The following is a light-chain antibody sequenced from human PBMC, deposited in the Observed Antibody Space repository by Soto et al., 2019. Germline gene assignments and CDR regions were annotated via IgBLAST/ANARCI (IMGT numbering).Light chain of an antibody. CDR2: DVN. V-gene: IGLV2-11*01. CDR1: SSDVGGYDY. J-gene: IGLJ1*01. Sequence: QSVLTQPRSVSGSPGQSVTISCTGTSSDVGGYDYVSWYQQHPGKAPKLIIYDVNKRPSGVPDRFSGSKSGSTASLTISGLQSEDEADYFCCSYAGTYTYVFXTGTKVTVL. CDR3: CSYAGTYTYV.